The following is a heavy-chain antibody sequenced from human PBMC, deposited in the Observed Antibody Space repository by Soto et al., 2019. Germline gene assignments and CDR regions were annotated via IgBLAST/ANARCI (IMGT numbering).Heavy chain of an antibody. V-gene: IGHV4-30-4*01. J-gene: IGHJ5*02. CDR3: ARGRGYSYGLDP. Sequence: SETLSLTCTVYGDSISSSNNYWSWIRQPPGEGLEWIGFISYSGTTSYSPSLKSRLAISLDTSKNQFSLSLSSVTAADTAVYYCARGRGYSYGLDPWGQGTLVTVS. D-gene: IGHD5-18*01. CDR1: GDSISSSNNY. CDR2: ISYSGTT.